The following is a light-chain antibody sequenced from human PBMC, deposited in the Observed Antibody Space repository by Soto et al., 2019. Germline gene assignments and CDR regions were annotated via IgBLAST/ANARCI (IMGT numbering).Light chain of an antibody. CDR3: QQYKGT. V-gene: IGKV1-5*01. CDR2: DAS. CDR1: QSISSW. Sequence: DIQMTQSPSTLSASVGDRVTITCRASQSISSWLAWYQQKPGKAPKLLIYDASSLESGVPSRFSGSGSGTEFTLTISSLQPDDFATYYCQQYKGTFGQGTK. J-gene: IGKJ1*01.